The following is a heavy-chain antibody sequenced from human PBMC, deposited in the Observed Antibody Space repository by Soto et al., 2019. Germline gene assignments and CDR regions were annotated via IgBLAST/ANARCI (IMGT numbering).Heavy chain of an antibody. CDR2: IYPGDSDI. D-gene: IGHD2-15*01. J-gene: IGHJ5*02. CDR1: GYSFTTYW. Sequence: GESLKISCKGSGYSFTTYWIGWVRQMPGKGLEWMGIIYPGDSDIRYSPSFQGQVTISADKSISTAYLQWSSLKASDTAMYYCARGNIVVVVAAKNWFDPWGQGTLVTVSS. CDR3: ARGNIVVVVAAKNWFDP. V-gene: IGHV5-51*01.